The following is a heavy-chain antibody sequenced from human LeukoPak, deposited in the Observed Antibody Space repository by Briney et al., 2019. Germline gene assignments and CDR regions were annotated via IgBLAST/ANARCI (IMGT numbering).Heavy chain of an antibody. CDR1: GGSISSYY. CDR3: ARVHDYGGNRYFDY. CDR2: IYYSGNT. J-gene: IGHJ4*02. Sequence: SETLSLTCTVSGGSISSYYWSWIRQPPGKGLEWIGYIYYSGNTNYNPSLKSRVTISIDTSKNQVSLKLSSVTAADTAVYYCARVHDYGGNRYFDYWGQGTLVTVSS. V-gene: IGHV4-59*01. D-gene: IGHD4-23*01.